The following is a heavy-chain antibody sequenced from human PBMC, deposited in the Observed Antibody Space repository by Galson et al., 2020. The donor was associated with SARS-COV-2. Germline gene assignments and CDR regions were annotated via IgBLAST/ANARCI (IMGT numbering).Heavy chain of an antibody. CDR2: INPNGDIT. Sequence: GESLKISCKASGYTFPSNYIHWVRQAPGQGLEWLGIINPNGDITAYAQNFQGRVTVTSDTSTSTVYMELSSLRSEDTAVYYCAREGGDSSDSESDCWGLGTLVTVSS. J-gene: IGHJ4*02. V-gene: IGHV1-46*01. CDR1: GYTFPSNY. D-gene: IGHD3-22*01. CDR3: AREGGDSSDSESDC.